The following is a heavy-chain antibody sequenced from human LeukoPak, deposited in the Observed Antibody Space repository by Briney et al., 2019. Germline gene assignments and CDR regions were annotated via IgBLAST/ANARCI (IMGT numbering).Heavy chain of an antibody. CDR2: ISWNSGSI. CDR1: GFTFDDYA. Sequence: GRSLRLSCAASGFTFDDYAMHWVRQAPGKGLEWVSGISWNSGSIGYADSVKGRFTISRDNAKNSLYLQMNSLRAEDTALYYCAKEGRYYDSSGYYPDRNDAFDIWGQGTMVTVSS. D-gene: IGHD3-22*01. J-gene: IGHJ3*02. V-gene: IGHV3-9*01. CDR3: AKEGRYYDSSGYYPDRNDAFDI.